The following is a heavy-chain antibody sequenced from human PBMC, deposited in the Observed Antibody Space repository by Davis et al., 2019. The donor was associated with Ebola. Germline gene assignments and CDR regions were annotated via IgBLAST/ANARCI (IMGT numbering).Heavy chain of an antibody. CDR2: ISASNGNT. Sequence: ASVKVSCKASGYTFANYGVSWVRQAPGQGLEWMGWISASNGNTNYAQKFQGRVTMTRDTSISTAYMELSRLRSDDTAVYYCASFMTTVNNLFDYWGQGTLVTVSS. D-gene: IGHD4-17*01. V-gene: IGHV1-18*04. J-gene: IGHJ4*02. CDR3: ASFMTTVNNLFDY. CDR1: GYTFANYG.